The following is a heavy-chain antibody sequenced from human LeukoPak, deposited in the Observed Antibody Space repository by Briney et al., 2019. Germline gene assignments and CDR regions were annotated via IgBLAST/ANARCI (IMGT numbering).Heavy chain of an antibody. V-gene: IGHV3-21*01. CDR1: GFTFSSYS. Sequence: PGGSLRLSCAASGFTFSSYSMNWVRQAPGNGLEWVSSISSSSSYIYYADSVKGRFTTSRDNAKNSLYLQMNSLRAEDTAVYYCARGPEGYSSSWFNWGQGTLVTVSS. J-gene: IGHJ4*02. CDR2: ISSSSSYI. D-gene: IGHD6-13*01. CDR3: ARGPEGYSSSWFN.